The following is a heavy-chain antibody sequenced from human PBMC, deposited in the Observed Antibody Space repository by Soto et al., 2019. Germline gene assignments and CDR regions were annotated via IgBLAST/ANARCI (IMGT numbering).Heavy chain of an antibody. CDR2: IVVGSGNT. V-gene: IGHV1-58*01. Sequence: GASVKVSCKASGFTFTSSAVQWVRQARGQRLEWIGWIVVGSGNTNYAQKFQERVTITRDMSTSTAYMELSSLRSEDTAVYYCAADLRYSGSYYIYYYGMDVWGQGTTVTVSS. CDR3: AADLRYSGSYYIYYYGMDV. CDR1: GFTFTSSA. D-gene: IGHD1-26*01. J-gene: IGHJ6*02.